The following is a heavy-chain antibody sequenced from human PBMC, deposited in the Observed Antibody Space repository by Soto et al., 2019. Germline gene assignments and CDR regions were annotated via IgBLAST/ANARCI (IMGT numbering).Heavy chain of an antibody. Sequence: QLQLQESGPGLVKPSETLSLTCRVSGGSVSSSPHYWGWIRQPPGKGLEWIGSINYSGSTDYNPSRQSRVTISVDTSKNQFSLKLTSVTAADTAVYHCARLGGSSWTFHFDYWGQGNLVTVSS. CDR3: ARLGGSSWTFHFDY. J-gene: IGHJ4*02. CDR1: GGSVSSSPHY. CDR2: INYSGST. V-gene: IGHV4-39*01. D-gene: IGHD6-13*01.